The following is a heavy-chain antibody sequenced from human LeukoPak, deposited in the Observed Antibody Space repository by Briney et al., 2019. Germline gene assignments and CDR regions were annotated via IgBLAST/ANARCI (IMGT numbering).Heavy chain of an antibody. D-gene: IGHD5-12*01. J-gene: IGHJ4*02. CDR2: IYHSGST. V-gene: IGHV4-38-2*01. CDR3: SSACYHCLVDY. CDR1: GYSISSGYY. Sequence: SETLSLTCAVSGYSISSGYYWGWIRQPPGKGLEWIGSIYHSGSTYYNPSLKSRVTISVATSKNQFSLKLSSVTAADTAVYYCSSACYHCLVDYWGQGTLVTVSS.